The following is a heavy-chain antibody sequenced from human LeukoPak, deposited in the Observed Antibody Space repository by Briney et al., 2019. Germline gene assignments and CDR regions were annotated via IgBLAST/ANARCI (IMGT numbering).Heavy chain of an antibody. V-gene: IGHV1-2*02. D-gene: IGHD3-10*01. CDR1: GYTFTCYY. Sequence: ASVKVSCNASGYTFTCYYMHWVRQAPGQGLEWMGWINPNSGGTNYAQKFQGRVTMTRDTSISTAYMELSRLRSDDTAVYYCARTTYYYGSSDYWGQGTLVTVSS. J-gene: IGHJ4*02. CDR3: ARTTYYYGSSDY. CDR2: INPNSGGT.